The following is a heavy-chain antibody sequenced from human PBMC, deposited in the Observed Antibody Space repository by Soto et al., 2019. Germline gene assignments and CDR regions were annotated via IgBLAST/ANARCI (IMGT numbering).Heavy chain of an antibody. Sequence: ASVKVSFKASGYTFTGYYMHWVRQAPGQGLEWMGWINPNSGGTNYAQKFQGWVTMTRDTSISTAYMELSRLRSDDTAVYYCAVATYYDILTGYYGNDAFDIWGQGTMVTVSS. CDR2: INPNSGGT. D-gene: IGHD3-9*01. CDR3: AVATYYDILTGYYGNDAFDI. V-gene: IGHV1-2*04. CDR1: GYTFTGYY. J-gene: IGHJ3*02.